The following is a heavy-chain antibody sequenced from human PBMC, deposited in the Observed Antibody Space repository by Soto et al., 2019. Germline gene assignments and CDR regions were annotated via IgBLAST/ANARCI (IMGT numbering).Heavy chain of an antibody. CDR1: GDSLSSGGHY. D-gene: IGHD3-9*01. CDR2: IHDSVNT. J-gene: IGHJ4*02. Sequence: SETLSLTCTVSGDSLSSGGHYWSWIRQHPGKGLEWVGHIHDSVNTYYSPSLRSRVTISADMSKNQFSLNLRSVTAADTAVYYCARVDHRGYFAILTDYWGQGTLVTVPQ. CDR3: ARVDHRGYFAILTDY. V-gene: IGHV4-31*03.